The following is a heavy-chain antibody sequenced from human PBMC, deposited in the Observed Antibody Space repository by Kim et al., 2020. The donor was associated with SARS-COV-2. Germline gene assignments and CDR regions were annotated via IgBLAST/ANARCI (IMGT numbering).Heavy chain of an antibody. CDR3: ARVSAMVTHFDY. V-gene: IGHV4-59*01. J-gene: IGHJ4*02. Sequence: NYNPSLKSRVTISVDTSKNQFSLKLSSVTAADTAVYYCARVSAMVTHFDYWGQGTLVTVSS. D-gene: IGHD5-18*01.